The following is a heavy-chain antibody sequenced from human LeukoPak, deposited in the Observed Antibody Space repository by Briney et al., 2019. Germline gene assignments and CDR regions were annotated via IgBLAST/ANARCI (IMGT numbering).Heavy chain of an antibody. CDR2: IYSGGST. CDR3: ARDLSSGWYYFDY. CDR1: GFTVSSNY. D-gene: IGHD6-19*01. V-gene: IGHV3-53*01. Sequence: GGSLRLSCAASGFTVSSNYMSWVRQAPGKGLEWVSVIYSGGSTYYADSVKGRFTISRDNSKNTLYLQMNSLRAEDTAVYYCARDLSSGWYYFDYWGQGTLVTVSS. J-gene: IGHJ4*02.